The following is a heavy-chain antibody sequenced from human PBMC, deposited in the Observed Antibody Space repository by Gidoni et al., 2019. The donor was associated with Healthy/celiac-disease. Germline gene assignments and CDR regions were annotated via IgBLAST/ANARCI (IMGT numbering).Heavy chain of an antibody. J-gene: IGHJ5*02. CDR2: ISYSGST. Sequence: QLQLQESGPGLVKPSETLSLTCTVSGGSISSSSYYWGWIRQPPGKGLEWIGRISYSGSTYYNPSLKSRVTISVDTSKNQFSLKLSSVTAADTAVYYCASIPGTTYYDILTGMAWFDPWGQGTLVTVSS. CDR1: GGSISSSSYY. V-gene: IGHV4-39*07. CDR3: ASIPGTTYYDILTGMAWFDP. D-gene: IGHD3-9*01.